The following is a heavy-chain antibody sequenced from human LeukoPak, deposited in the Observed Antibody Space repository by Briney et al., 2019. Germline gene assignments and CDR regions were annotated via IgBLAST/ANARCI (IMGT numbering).Heavy chain of an antibody. J-gene: IGHJ3*02. Sequence: GGSLRLSCAASGFTFSSYVMSWVRQAPGKGLEWVSAISGSGATTYYADSVKGRFTISRDNSKNTLYLQMNNLRAEDTAVYYCAGYYGSGKSFAFDIWGQGTMVTVSS. D-gene: IGHD3-10*01. CDR1: GFTFSSYV. CDR2: ISGSGATT. V-gene: IGHV3-23*01. CDR3: AGYYGSGKSFAFDI.